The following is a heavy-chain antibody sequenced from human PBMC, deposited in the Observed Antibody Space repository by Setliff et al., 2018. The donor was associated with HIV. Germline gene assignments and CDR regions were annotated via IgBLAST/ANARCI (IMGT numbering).Heavy chain of an antibody. D-gene: IGHD4-17*01. CDR1: GASFTDYY. CDR3: AIFFVTSVTTQDH. V-gene: IGHV4-34*01. J-gene: IGHJ4*02. CDR2: LNDRGHI. Sequence: SETLSLTCAFYGASFTDYYWNWIRQPPGKGLEWIVELNDRGHINYNPSLKSRVTISQDTSKRQFSLRMTSVTAADTAVYYCAIFFVTSVTTQDHWGQGTLVTVSS.